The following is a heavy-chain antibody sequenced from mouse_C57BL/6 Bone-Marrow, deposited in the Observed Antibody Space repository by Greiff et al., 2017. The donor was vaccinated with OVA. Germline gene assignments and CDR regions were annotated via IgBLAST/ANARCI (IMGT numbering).Heavy chain of an antibody. J-gene: IGHJ3*01. CDR2: IYPGDGDT. V-gene: IGHV1-82*01. D-gene: IGHD1-1*02. Sequence: VQRVESGPELVKPGASVKISCKASGYAFSSSWMNWVKQRPGKGLEWIGRIYPGDGDTNYNGKFKGKATLTADKSSSTAYMQLSSLTSEDSAVYFCARWGGTYGDWFAYWGQGTLVTVSA. CDR3: ARWGGTYGDWFAY. CDR1: GYAFSSSW.